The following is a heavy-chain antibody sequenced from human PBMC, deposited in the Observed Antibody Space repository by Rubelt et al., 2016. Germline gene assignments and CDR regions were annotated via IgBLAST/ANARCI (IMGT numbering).Heavy chain of an antibody. Sequence: QVQLQQWGAGLLKPSETLSLTCAVYGGSFSGYYWSWIRQPPGKGLEWIGEINHSGSTNYNPSLKSRVTISVDSSKHQFSLKLISVTAADTAVYYCARGYVVVPAARGGSWFDPWGQGTLVTVSS. V-gene: IGHV4-34*01. CDR3: ARGYVVVPAARGGSWFDP. CDR1: GGSFSGYY. D-gene: IGHD2-2*01. CDR2: INHSGST. J-gene: IGHJ5*02.